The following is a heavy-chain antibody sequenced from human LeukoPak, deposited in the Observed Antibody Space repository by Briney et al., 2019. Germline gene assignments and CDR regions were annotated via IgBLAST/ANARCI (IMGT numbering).Heavy chain of an antibody. Sequence: GGSLRLSCAASEFIVSSNYMNWVRQAPGKGLEWVSVIYSGGGIYYADSVKGRFTISRDISKNMLYLQMNSLRADDTAMYYCARGHNTATSGTRAFDIWGQGTMVTVSS. V-gene: IGHV3-53*01. CDR1: EFIVSSNY. CDR2: IYSGGGI. CDR3: ARGHNTATSGTRAFDI. D-gene: IGHD5-18*01. J-gene: IGHJ3*02.